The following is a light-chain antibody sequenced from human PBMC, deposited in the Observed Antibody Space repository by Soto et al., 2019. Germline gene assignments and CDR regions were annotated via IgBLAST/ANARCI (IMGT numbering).Light chain of an antibody. CDR3: QSYAASDLII. V-gene: IGLV6-57*04. CDR1: SGSIVSNY. J-gene: IGLJ2*01. CDR2: EDS. Sequence: NFMLTQPPSVSESPGKTVTISCTRSSGSIVSNYVQWYQQRPGSAPSTIIFEDSQRPSGVPDRFSGSIDHSSNSAILTISGLRTEDEADYYCQSYAASDLIIFGGGTQLTVL.